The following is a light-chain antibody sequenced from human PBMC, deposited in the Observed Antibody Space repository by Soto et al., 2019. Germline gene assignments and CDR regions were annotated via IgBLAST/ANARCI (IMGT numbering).Light chain of an antibody. CDR1: QGIRNY. CDR2: AAS. J-gene: IGKJ1*01. V-gene: IGKV1-16*01. CDR3: QQYNGYPRT. Sequence: DILLTQSPSSLSASVGDRVNITCRASQGIRNYLAWFQQKPGRAPKSLIYAASSMQSGVPARFGGSGSGTDFTLTISSLQPEDSGTYYCQQYNGYPRTFGQGTKVEIK.